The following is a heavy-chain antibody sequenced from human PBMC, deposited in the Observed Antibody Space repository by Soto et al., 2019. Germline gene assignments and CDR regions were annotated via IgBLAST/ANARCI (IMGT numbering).Heavy chain of an antibody. J-gene: IGHJ5*02. Sequence: TLPLTSTVSGGSISNYYWSWIRQPPGKGLEWIGYIYYSGSTNYNPSLKSRVTMSADTSKNQLSLKLTSVTAADTAVYYCAIESAGSGKNTWLAPCGKGNLVRVYS. D-gene: IGHD3-10*01. CDR2: IYYSGST. CDR3: AIESAGSGKNTWLAP. V-gene: IGHV4-59*01. CDR1: GGSISNYY.